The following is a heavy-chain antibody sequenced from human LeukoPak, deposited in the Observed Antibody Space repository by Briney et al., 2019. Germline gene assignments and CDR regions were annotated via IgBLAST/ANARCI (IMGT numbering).Heavy chain of an antibody. J-gene: IGHJ5*02. Sequence: ETLSLTCTVSGGSISSYYWSWIRQPAGKGLEWIGRIYTSGSTNYNPSLKSRVTMSVDTSKNQFSLKLSSVTAADTAVYYCARVWIYSYGDRGNWFAPWGQGTLVTVSS. CDR2: IYTSGST. V-gene: IGHV4-4*07. CDR1: GGSISSYY. D-gene: IGHD5-18*01. CDR3: ARVWIYSYGDRGNWFAP.